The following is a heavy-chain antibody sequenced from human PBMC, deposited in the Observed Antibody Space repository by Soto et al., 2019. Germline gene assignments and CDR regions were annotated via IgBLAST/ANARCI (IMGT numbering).Heavy chain of an antibody. CDR2: ISSSSSYI. V-gene: IGHV3-21*01. CDR1: GFTFSSYS. J-gene: IGHJ6*03. D-gene: IGHD3-3*01. Sequence: GGSLRLSCAASGFTFSSYSMNWVRQAPGKGLEWVSSISSSSSYIYYADSVKGRFTISRDNAKNSLYLQMNSLRAEDTAVYYCARDYDFWSGYLVLDYMDVWGKGTTVTVSS. CDR3: ARDYDFWSGYLVLDYMDV.